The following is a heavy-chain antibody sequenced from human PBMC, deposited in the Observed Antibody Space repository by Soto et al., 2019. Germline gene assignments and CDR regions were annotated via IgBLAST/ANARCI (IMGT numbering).Heavy chain of an antibody. CDR2: IKQDGSEK. V-gene: IGHV3-7*01. J-gene: IGHJ4*02. CDR1: GFTFSSYW. D-gene: IGHD2-15*01. CDR3: ARDHGYCSGGSCYPPGY. Sequence: EVQLVESGGGLVQPGGSLRLSCGASGFTFSSYWMSWVRQAPGKGLEWVANIKQDGSEKYYVDSVKGRFTISRDNAKNSLYLQMNSLRAEDTAVYYCARDHGYCSGGSCYPPGYWGQGTLVTVSS.